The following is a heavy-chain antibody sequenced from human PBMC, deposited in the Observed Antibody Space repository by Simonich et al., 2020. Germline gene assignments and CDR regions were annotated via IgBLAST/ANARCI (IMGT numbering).Heavy chain of an antibody. J-gene: IGHJ4*02. CDR1: GYSFTSYW. V-gene: IGHV5-51*01. Sequence: EVQLVQSGAEVKKPGESLKISCKGSGYSFTSYWIGWVRQMPGKGLEWRGITFPGDSDTRDRPSIQGQVTISAAKSISTAYLQWSSLKASDTAMYYCARRVLQRGWADYWGQGTLVTVSS. D-gene: IGHD6-19*01. CDR2: TFPGDSDT. CDR3: ARRVLQRGWADY.